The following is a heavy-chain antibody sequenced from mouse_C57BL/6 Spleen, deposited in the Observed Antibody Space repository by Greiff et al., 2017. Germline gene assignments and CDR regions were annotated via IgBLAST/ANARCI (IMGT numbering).Heavy chain of an antibody. CDR2: INPSNGGT. CDR3: ARARTTGPWYFDV. CDR1: GYTFTSYW. J-gene: IGHJ1*03. V-gene: IGHV1-53*01. D-gene: IGHD1-1*01. Sequence: QVQLQQPGTELVKPGASVKLSCKASGYTFTSYWMHWVKQRPGQGLEWIGNINPSNGGTNYNEKFKSKATPTVDKSSSTAYMQLSSLTSEDSAVYYCARARTTGPWYFDVWGTGTTVTVSS.